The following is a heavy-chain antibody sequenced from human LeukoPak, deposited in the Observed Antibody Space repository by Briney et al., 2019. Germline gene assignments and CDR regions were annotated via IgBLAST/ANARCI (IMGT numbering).Heavy chain of an antibody. CDR3: TMKELPMDC. CDR1: GFTVSSNY. V-gene: IGHV3-15*01. J-gene: IGHJ4*02. D-gene: IGHD3-10*01. CDR2: IKSKTDGGST. Sequence: PGGSLRLSCAASGFTVSSNYMSWVRQAPGKGLEWVGRIKSKTDGGSTDYAAPVKGRFTISRGDSKNRLYLQMNSLKTEDTALYYCTMKELPMDCWGQGTLVTVSS.